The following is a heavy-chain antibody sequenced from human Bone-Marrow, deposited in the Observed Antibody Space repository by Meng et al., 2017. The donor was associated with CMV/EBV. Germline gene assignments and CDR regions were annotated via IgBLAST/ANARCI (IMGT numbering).Heavy chain of an antibody. CDR3: ARDNNWGPGGIVVVPAAHGAFDI. Sequence: ASVKVSCKASGYTFTAHFFHWVRQAPGQGLEWMGWIHPHTGDTNYAQQFKGRVTLTRDTSINTGYMELTRLRSDDTAVYYCARDNNWGPGGIVVVPAAHGAFDIWGQGTMVTVSS. D-gene: IGHD2-2*01. CDR2: IHPHTGDT. V-gene: IGHV1-2*02. J-gene: IGHJ3*02. CDR1: GYTFTAHF.